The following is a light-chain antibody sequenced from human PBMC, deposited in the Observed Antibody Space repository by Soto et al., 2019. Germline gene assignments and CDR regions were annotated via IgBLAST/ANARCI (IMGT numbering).Light chain of an antibody. CDR2: DAS. CDR3: QQRSNWPPVIT. J-gene: IGKJ5*01. CDR1: QTFSSH. V-gene: IGKV3-11*01. Sequence: EIVLTQSPATLSLSPGERATLSCRASQTFSSHLAWYQQKPGQAPRLLIYDASKRATGIPARFSGRGSGTDFTRTIRSLQPEDFAVYYSQQRSNWPPVITFGQGTRLEIK.